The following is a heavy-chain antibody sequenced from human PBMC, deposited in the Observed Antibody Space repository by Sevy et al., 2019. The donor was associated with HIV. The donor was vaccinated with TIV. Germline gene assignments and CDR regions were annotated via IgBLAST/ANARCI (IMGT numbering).Heavy chain of an antibody. V-gene: IGHV3-21*01. CDR1: GFNFNTYS. CDR2: ISSRSTYI. D-gene: IGHD2-2*01. Sequence: GGSLRLSCAPSGFNFNTYSMNWIRQAPGKGLEWVSSISSRSTYIDYADSVKGRFTISRDNAKNSLYLQMNSLGAEDTAVYYCARDGGCSTTSCLLYFDSWGQGTPVTVSS. CDR3: ARDGGCSTTSCLLYFDS. J-gene: IGHJ4*02.